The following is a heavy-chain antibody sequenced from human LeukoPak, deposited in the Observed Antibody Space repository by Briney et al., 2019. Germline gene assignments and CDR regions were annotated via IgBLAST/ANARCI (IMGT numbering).Heavy chain of an antibody. Sequence: GGSLRLSCAASGFTFSSYSMNWVRQSPGKGLEWVSSISSSSSSIYYADSVKGLFTISRDNAKNSLYLQMNSLRAEDTAVYYCAGGSDKVLSGEYYYYMDVWGTGTTVTVSS. J-gene: IGHJ6*03. CDR2: ISSSSSSI. CDR1: GFTFSSYS. V-gene: IGHV3-21*01. D-gene: IGHD2/OR15-2a*01. CDR3: AGGSDKVLSGEYYYYMDV.